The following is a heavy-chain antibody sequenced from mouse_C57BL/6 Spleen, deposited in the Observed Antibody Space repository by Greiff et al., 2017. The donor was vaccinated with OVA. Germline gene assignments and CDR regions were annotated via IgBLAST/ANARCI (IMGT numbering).Heavy chain of an antibody. Sequence: EVKVEESGGGLVQPGGSMKLSCVASGFTFSNYWMNWVRQSPEKGLEWVAQIRLKSDNYATHYAESVKGRFIISRDDSKSSVYLQMNNLRADDTGIYYCSAVHYYGSSFYAMDYWGQGTSVTVSS. CDR1: GFTFSNYW. J-gene: IGHJ4*01. V-gene: IGHV6-3*01. CDR3: SAVHYYGSSFYAMDY. D-gene: IGHD1-1*01. CDR2: IRLKSDNYAT.